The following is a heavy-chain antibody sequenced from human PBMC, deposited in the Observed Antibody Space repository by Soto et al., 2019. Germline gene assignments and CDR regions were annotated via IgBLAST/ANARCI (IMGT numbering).Heavy chain of an antibody. Sequence: EVQLVESGGGLVKPGGSLRLSCAASGFTFSSCTMNWVRQAPGKGLEWVSSISSSTGYTYYADSVKGRFTISRDNAKNSLYLQMNSLRAEDTAVDYCARDFRDGYYFDSWGQGTLVTVSS. D-gene: IGHD5-12*01. CDR2: ISSSTGYT. CDR3: ARDFRDGYYFDS. J-gene: IGHJ4*02. V-gene: IGHV3-21*01. CDR1: GFTFSSCT.